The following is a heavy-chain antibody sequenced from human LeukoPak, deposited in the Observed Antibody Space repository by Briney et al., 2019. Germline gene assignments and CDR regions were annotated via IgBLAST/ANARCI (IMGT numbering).Heavy chain of an antibody. CDR1: GGSLCNYY. J-gene: IGHJ4*02. Sequence: SETLSLTCTVSGGSLCNYYWSCMRQPPGKGLEWIGYIYYSGSANSNPSLKSRVTISVDTSKNQFSLKLTSVTAADTAVYYCARFYRDDFWSGYSTHFDYWGQGTLVTVSS. D-gene: IGHD3-3*01. CDR2: IYYSGSA. V-gene: IGHV4-59*01. CDR3: ARFYRDDFWSGYSTHFDY.